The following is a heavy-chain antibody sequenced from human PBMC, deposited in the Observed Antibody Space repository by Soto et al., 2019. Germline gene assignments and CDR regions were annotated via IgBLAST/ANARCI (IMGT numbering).Heavy chain of an antibody. CDR3: AKDLSSSRWYENFDY. Sequence: PGGSLRLSCAASGFTFSSYAMSWVRQAPGKGLEWVSVISGSGGGTFYADSVKGRFTISRDNSKNTLYLQMNSLRADDTAVYYCAKDLSSSRWYENFDYWGQGTLVTVSS. CDR1: GFTFSSYA. V-gene: IGHV3-23*01. D-gene: IGHD6-13*01. J-gene: IGHJ4*02. CDR2: ISGSGGGT.